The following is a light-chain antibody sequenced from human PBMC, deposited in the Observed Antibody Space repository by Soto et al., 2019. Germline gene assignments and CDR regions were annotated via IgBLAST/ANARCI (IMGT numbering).Light chain of an antibody. J-gene: IGKJ2*01. Sequence: EIVLTQSPCTLSLSPGDRATLSCRASQSVTSSYLAWFQQKPGQAPRLLNYEASSRATGIPHRFSGSGSGTDFTLTITSLEPDDFAVYSCHQYGSSPYTFGQGTKLEIK. V-gene: IGKV3-20*01. CDR2: EAS. CDR3: HQYGSSPYT. CDR1: QSVTSSY.